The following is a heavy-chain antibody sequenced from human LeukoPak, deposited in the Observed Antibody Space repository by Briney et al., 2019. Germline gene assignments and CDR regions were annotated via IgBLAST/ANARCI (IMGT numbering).Heavy chain of an antibody. V-gene: IGHV4-34*01. CDR2: INHSGST. D-gene: IGHD3-9*01. J-gene: IGHJ4*02. CDR3: ARSLRYFDWLENEFDY. Sequence: SSETLSLTCAAYGGSFSGYYWSWIRQPPGKGLEWIGEINHSGSTNYNPSLKSRVTISVDTSKNRFSLMLSSVTGADTAVYYCARSLRYFDWLENEFDYWGKGTLVTVSS. CDR1: GGSFSGYY.